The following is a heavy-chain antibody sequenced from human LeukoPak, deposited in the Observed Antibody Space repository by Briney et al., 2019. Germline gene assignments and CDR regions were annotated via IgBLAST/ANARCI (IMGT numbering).Heavy chain of an antibody. CDR1: GFTFSSNW. D-gene: IGHD6-13*01. J-gene: IGHJ6*03. CDR3: ARSRRVAAAGRYYYYYMDV. CDR2: IKQDGSEK. V-gene: IGHV3-7*01. Sequence: GGSLRLSCAASGFTFSSNWMSWVGQAPGKGLEWVANIKQDGSEKYYVDSVKGRFTISRDNAKNSLYLQMNSLRAEDTAVYYCARSRRVAAAGRYYYYYMDVWGKGTTVTVSS.